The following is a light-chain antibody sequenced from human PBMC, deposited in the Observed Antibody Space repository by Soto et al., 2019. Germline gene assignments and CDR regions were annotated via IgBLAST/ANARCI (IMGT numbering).Light chain of an antibody. CDR2: EVS. J-gene: IGKJ5*01. CDR1: QSLLHITGETF. Sequence: DVVMTQTPLSLSVAPGQPASISCKSSQSLLHITGETFLFWYLQKPRQSPQLLIYEVSTRVSGVPDRFSGTRSGTDFTLEISRVETDDVGIYYCMQSTQLPHTFGQGTRLGIE. CDR3: MQSTQLPHT. V-gene: IGKV2D-29*02.